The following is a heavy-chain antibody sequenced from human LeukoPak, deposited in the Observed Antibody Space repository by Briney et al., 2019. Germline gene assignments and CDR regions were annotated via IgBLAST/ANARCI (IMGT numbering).Heavy chain of an antibody. J-gene: IGHJ4*02. D-gene: IGHD3-22*01. Sequence: GGSLRLSCAASGFTFSDYYMNWIRQAPGKGLEWVSYISTSGSTIYHADSVKGRFTISRDNAKNSLYLEMNSLRAEDTALYYCARDRSPGRGYFPNYFDYWGQGTLVTVSS. CDR2: ISTSGSTI. CDR3: ARDRSPGRGYFPNYFDY. V-gene: IGHV3-11*01. CDR1: GFTFSDYY.